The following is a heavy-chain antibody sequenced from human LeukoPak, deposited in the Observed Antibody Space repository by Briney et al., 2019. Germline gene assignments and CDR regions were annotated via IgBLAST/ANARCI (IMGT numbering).Heavy chain of an antibody. CDR3: TKDQREYDSSGYSPDDAFDI. D-gene: IGHD3-22*01. Sequence: GGSLRLSCAASGFTFSSYAMSWVRQAPGKGLEWVSAISGSGGSTYYADSVKGRFTISRDNSKNTLYLQMNSLRAEDTAVYYCTKDQREYDSSGYSPDDAFDIWGQGTMVTVSS. J-gene: IGHJ3*02. V-gene: IGHV3-23*01. CDR1: GFTFSSYA. CDR2: ISGSGGST.